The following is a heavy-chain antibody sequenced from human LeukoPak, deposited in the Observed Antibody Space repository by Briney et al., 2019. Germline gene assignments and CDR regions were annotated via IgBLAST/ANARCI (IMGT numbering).Heavy chain of an antibody. Sequence: SETLSLTCAVYGGSFSGYYWSWIRQPPGKGLEWIGEINHSGSTNYNPSLKSRVTISVDTSKNQFSLKLSSVTAADTAVYYCARGGYGYFDLWGRGTLVTVSS. CDR2: INHSGST. CDR1: GGSFSGYY. CDR3: ARGGYGYFDL. J-gene: IGHJ2*01. V-gene: IGHV4-34*01.